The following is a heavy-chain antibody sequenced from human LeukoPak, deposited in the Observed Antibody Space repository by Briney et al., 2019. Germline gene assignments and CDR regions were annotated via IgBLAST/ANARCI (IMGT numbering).Heavy chain of an antibody. CDR1: GFTFSSYN. CDR3: ARGRVTTVTFANYGMDV. V-gene: IGHV3-21*01. J-gene: IGHJ6*02. Sequence: GGSLRLSCAASGFTFSSYNMNWVRQAPAKGLEWVSSISSSSSSIYYADSVKGRFTISRDNAKNSPSLQMNSLRAEDTAVYYCARGRVTTVTFANYGMDVWGQGTTVTVSS. CDR2: ISSSSSSI. D-gene: IGHD4-17*01.